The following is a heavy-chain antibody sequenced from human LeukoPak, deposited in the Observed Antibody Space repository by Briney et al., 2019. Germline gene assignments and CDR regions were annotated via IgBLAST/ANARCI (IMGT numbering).Heavy chain of an antibody. CDR3: ARAGGDTTSSLNLDY. V-gene: IGHV4-59*11. D-gene: IGHD6-6*01. CDR1: GASLSSHY. Sequence: SETLSLTCTVSGASLSSHYWSWIPPPPRKGLEWIGYISYCGSSDYNPSLKSRVTISVDTSKNQFPVTLGSVTAADTAVYYCARAGGDTTSSLNLDYWGEGTLVTVSS. CDR2: ISYCGSS. J-gene: IGHJ4*02.